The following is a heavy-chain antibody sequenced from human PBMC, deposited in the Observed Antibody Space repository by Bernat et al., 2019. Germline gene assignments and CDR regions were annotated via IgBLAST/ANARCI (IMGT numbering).Heavy chain of an antibody. CDR2: IWYDGIKK. Sequence: QVQLVESGGGVVQPGRSLRVSGAATGFTFSRNGMHWVRQAPGKGLEWVAVIWYDGIKKYYVDSVRSRFTISRDNSKNMLYLQMNNLTVEDTAVYYCARDTFTGFGDLNPRYYSHYGLDVWGQGTTVIVSS. CDR1: GFTFSRNG. V-gene: IGHV3-33*01. J-gene: IGHJ6*02. CDR3: ARDTFTGFGDLNPRYYSHYGLDV. D-gene: IGHD3-10*01.